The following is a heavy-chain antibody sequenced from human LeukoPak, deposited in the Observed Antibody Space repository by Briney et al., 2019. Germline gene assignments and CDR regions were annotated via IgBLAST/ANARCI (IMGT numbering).Heavy chain of an antibody. CDR3: ARCPLVLGDRRYNWFDP. D-gene: IGHD1-14*01. CDR1: GGSISSYY. CDR2: IYYSGRT. V-gene: IGHV4-59*12. Sequence: PSETLSLTCSVSGGSISSYYWNWIRQTPGKGLEWIGYIYYSGRTNYNPSLKSRVTISVDTSKNQFSLKLSSVTAADTAVYYCARCPLVLGDRRYNWFDPWGQGTLVTVSS. J-gene: IGHJ5*02.